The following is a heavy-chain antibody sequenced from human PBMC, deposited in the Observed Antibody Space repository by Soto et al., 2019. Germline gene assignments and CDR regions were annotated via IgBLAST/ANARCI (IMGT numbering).Heavy chain of an antibody. V-gene: IGHV1-2*02. CDR3: ARAKITYDILTGYSMGYWFDP. CDR2: INPNSGDT. Sequence: ASVKVSCKASGYTFTGYYMHWVRQAPGQGLEWMGWINPNSGDTNYSQKFQGRVTITRDTSASTAYVELSSLRSEDTAVYYCARAKITYDILTGYSMGYWFDPWGQGTPVTVSS. CDR1: GYTFTGYY. J-gene: IGHJ5*02. D-gene: IGHD3-9*01.